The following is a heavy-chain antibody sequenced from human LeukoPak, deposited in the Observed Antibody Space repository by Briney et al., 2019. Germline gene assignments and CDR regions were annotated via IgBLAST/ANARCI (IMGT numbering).Heavy chain of an antibody. V-gene: IGHV4-59*01. CDR3: ARGGYYYMDV. CDR1: GGSMNPYY. J-gene: IGHJ6*03. CDR2: ISHSGST. Sequence: SETLSLTCTDSGGSMNPYYWSWIRQPPGKGLEWIGYISHSGSTKYNPSLKSRVIISVDTSKNYFSLKLSSVTAADTAVYYFARGGYYYMDVLGKGATVTVSS.